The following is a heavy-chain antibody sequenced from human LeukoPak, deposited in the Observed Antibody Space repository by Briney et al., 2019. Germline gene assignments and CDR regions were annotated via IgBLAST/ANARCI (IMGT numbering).Heavy chain of an antibody. Sequence: SETLSLTCSVSGGSITKNGYYWGWIRQSPETGLEWIGSMHYSGSTYYNPSLNSRVTISVDTSKNQFSLKLTSVTAADTAVYYCCGSGWFAGPYGYWGQGALVTVSS. V-gene: IGHV4-39*07. CDR3: CGSGWFAGPYGY. J-gene: IGHJ4*02. CDR1: GGSITKNGYY. D-gene: IGHD6-19*01. CDR2: MHYSGST.